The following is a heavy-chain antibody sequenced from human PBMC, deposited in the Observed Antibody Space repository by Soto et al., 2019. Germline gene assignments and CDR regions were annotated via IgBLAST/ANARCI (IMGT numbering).Heavy chain of an antibody. CDR2: TYSGGDT. J-gene: IGHJ4*02. D-gene: IGHD4-17*01. CDR3: ARNVPVTALGY. CDR1: GVTVGNNY. V-gene: IGHV3-66*01. Sequence: EVRLVESGGGLVQPGGSLRLSCAASGVTVGNNYMSWVRQAPGKGLEWVSVTYSGGDTRYADSVKGRFNMSRDSTTNTLDLQMDSLSAEDTAVYFCARNVPVTALGYWGQGYLVTVSS.